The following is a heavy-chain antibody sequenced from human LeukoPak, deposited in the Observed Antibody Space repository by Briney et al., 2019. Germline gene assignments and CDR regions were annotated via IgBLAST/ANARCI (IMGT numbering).Heavy chain of an antibody. CDR3: AKGVVREPGNY. D-gene: IGHD3-10*01. CDR1: GFTFSNYL. V-gene: IGHV3-23*01. CDR2: ISGSGGST. J-gene: IGHJ4*02. Sequence: GGSLRLSCVASGFTFSNYLMNWVRQAPGKGLEWVSAISGSGGSTYYADSVKGRFTISRDNSKNTLYLQMNSLRAEDTAVYYCAKGVVREPGNYWGQGTLVTVSS.